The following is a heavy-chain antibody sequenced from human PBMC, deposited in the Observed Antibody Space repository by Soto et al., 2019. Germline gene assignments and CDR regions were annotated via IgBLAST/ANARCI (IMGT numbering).Heavy chain of an antibody. CDR1: GLSFSSYS. D-gene: IGHD2-2*01. Sequence: GGSLRLSCAASGLSFSSYSMNWVRQAPGKGLEWVSSISSSSNYIYYADTVKGRFTISRDNAKNSLYLQMNSLRVEDTAVYYCARARVPAAPPYYYYYMEVWGKGTTVTVSS. CDR2: ISSSSNYI. V-gene: IGHV3-21*01. CDR3: ARARVPAAPPYYYYYMEV. J-gene: IGHJ6*03.